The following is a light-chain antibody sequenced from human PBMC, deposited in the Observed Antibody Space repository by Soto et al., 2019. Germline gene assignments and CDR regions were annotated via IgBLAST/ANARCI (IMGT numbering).Light chain of an antibody. CDR3: QQYGGSRMHT. V-gene: IGKV3-20*01. CDR2: GAS. Sequence: EIVLTQSPGTLSLSPGERATLSCRASQSVSSSYLAWHQQKPGQAPRLLIYGASSRATGIPDRFSGSGSGTDFTLTISRLEPEDFAVYYCQQYGGSRMHTFGQGTKLEIK. CDR1: QSVSSSY. J-gene: IGKJ2*01.